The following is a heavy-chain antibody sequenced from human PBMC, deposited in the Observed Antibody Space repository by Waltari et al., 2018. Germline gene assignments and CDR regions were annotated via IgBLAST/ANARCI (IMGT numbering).Heavy chain of an antibody. CDR1: GGSISSSSYY. CDR3: ARVVVVTLNWFDP. Sequence: QLQLQEAGPGRVKPSETMSLTCTVAGGSISSSSYYWGWIRQPPGKGLEWIGSIYYSGSTYYNPSLKSRVTISVDTSKNQFSLKLSSVTAADTAVYYCARVVVVTLNWFDPWGQGTLVTVSS. D-gene: IGHD2-15*01. J-gene: IGHJ5*02. CDR2: IYYSGST. V-gene: IGHV4-39*07.